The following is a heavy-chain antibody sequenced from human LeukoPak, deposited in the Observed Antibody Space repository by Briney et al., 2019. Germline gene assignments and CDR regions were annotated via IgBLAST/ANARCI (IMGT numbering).Heavy chain of an antibody. J-gene: IGHJ4*02. CDR3: TGNYYGSGSYADLDY. CDR2: IRSTANGYAT. Sequence: GGSLGLSCAASGLTFTGSSPHWVRQPSGEGLEWVGRIRSTANGYATAHAASGRGRFTISREASTNTAYLQMDSLKTEDTAVYYCTGNYYGSGSYADLDYWGQGTLVTVSS. CDR1: GLTFTGSS. V-gene: IGHV3-73*01. D-gene: IGHD3-10*01.